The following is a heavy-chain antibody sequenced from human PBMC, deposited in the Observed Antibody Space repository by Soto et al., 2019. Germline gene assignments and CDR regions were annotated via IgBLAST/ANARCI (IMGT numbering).Heavy chain of an antibody. V-gene: IGHV3-48*02. J-gene: IGHJ6*02. CDR2: ISSSSSTI. D-gene: IGHD2-8*01. CDR3: ARQRTNGVCYYVHYYGMDV. Sequence: QPGGSLRLSCAASGFTFSSYSMNWVRQAPGKGLEWVSYISSSSSTIYYADSVKGRFTISRDNAKNSLYLQMNSLRDEDTAVYYCARQRTNGVCYYVHYYGMDVWGQGTTVTVSS. CDR1: GFTFSSYS.